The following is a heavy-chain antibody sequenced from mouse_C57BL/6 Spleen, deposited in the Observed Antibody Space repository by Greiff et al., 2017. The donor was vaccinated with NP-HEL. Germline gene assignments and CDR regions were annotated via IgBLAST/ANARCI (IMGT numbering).Heavy chain of an antibody. CDR2: ISDGGSYT. D-gene: IGHD2-13*01. V-gene: IGHV5-4*03. CDR3: ARGDYLDY. CDR1: GFTFSSYA. Sequence: EVKLVESGGGLVKPGGSLKLSCAASGFTFSSYAMSWVRQTPEKRLEWVATISDGGSYTYYPDNVKGRCTISRDNAKNNLYLQMSHLKSEDTAMYYCARGDYLDYWGQGTTLTVSS. J-gene: IGHJ2*01.